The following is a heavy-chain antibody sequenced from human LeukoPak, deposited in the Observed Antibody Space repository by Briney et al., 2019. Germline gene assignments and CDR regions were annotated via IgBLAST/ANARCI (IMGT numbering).Heavy chain of an antibody. Sequence: ASVKVSCKASGGTFSSYAISWVRQAPGQGLEWMGGIIPIFGTANYAQKFQGRVTITTDESTTTVYMELNSLRSEDTAVYYCARPNGPYYYDNSGHYFLYWGQGTLVTVSS. D-gene: IGHD3-22*01. CDR3: ARPNGPYYYDNSGHYFLY. CDR2: IIPIFGTA. J-gene: IGHJ4*02. CDR1: GGTFSSYA. V-gene: IGHV1-69*05.